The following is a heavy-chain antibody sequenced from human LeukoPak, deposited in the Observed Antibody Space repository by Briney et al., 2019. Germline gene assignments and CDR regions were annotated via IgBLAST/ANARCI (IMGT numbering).Heavy chain of an antibody. J-gene: IGHJ6*03. D-gene: IGHD3-3*01. CDR1: GGSISSYY. CDR3: ATTPITIFGVAYFYMDV. Sequence: PSETLSLTCTVSGGSISSYYWSWIRQPPGKGLEWIGYIYYSGSTNHNPSLKSRVTISVDTSKNQFSLKLSSVTAADTAVYYCATTPITIFGVAYFYMDVWGKGTTVTVSS. V-gene: IGHV4-59*01. CDR2: IYYSGST.